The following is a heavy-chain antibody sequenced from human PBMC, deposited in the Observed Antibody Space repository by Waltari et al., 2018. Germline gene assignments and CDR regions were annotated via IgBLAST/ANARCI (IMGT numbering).Heavy chain of an antibody. Sequence: QVQLVESGGGVVQPGRSLRLSCAASGFTFSSYAIHWVRQAPGKGLGGVAVISYDGSNKYYADSVKGRFTISRDNSKNTLYLQMNSLRAEDTAVYYCARGLAAAGIFLDYWGQGTLVTVSS. D-gene: IGHD6-13*01. CDR3: ARGLAAAGIFLDY. CDR1: GFTFSSYA. CDR2: ISYDGSNK. J-gene: IGHJ4*02. V-gene: IGHV3-30*01.